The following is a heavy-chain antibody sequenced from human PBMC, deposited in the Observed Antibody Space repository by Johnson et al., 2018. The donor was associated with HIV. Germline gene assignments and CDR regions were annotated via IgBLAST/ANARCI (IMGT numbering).Heavy chain of an antibody. J-gene: IGHJ3*01. D-gene: IGHD1-1*01. CDR1: GFTVSSNY. CDR2: IYNGGST. CDR3: TTDPWWNGYHAFDV. Sequence: VQLVESGGGLVKPGGSLRLSCAASGFTVSSNYMSWVRQAPGKGLEWVSVIYNGGSTYYADSVKGRFTISRDNSKNTQYLQMNSLKTEDTAMYYCTTDPWWNGYHAFDVWGQGTMVTVSS. V-gene: IGHV3-53*01.